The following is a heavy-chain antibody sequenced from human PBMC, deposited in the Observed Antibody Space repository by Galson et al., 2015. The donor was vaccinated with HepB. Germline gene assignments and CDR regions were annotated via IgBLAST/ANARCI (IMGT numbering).Heavy chain of an antibody. CDR1: GYTFTNYV. V-gene: IGHV1-18*04. CDR3: ARAVSDTVTAEDSYYFDY. J-gene: IGHJ4*02. CDR2: ISACNGDT. Sequence: SVKVSCKASGYTFTNYVISWVRQAPGQGLEWMGWISACNGDTNYAQKLQGRVTMTTDTSTSTAYMDLRSLRSDDTAVYYRARAVSDTVTAEDSYYFDYWGQGTLVTVSS. D-gene: IGHD4-17*01.